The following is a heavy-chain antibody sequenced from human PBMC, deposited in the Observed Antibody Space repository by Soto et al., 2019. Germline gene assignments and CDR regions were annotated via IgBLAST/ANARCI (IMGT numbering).Heavy chain of an antibody. V-gene: IGHV1-46*01. D-gene: IGHD3-22*01. Sequence: ASLKVSCKASGYTFTSYYMHWVRQAPGQGLEWMGIINPSGGSTSYAQKFQGRVTMTRDTSTSTVYMELSSLRSEDTAVYYCARALHFYDTSGYFYYWSQETVVXV. CDR2: INPSGGST. CDR1: GYTFTSYY. CDR3: ARALHFYDTSGYFYY. J-gene: IGHJ4*02.